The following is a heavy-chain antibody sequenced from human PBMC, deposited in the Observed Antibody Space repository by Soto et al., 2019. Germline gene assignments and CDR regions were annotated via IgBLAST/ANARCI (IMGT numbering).Heavy chain of an antibody. CDR2: IYYSGST. CDR3: ARVSSSIAARPIDY. CDR1: GGSISSGGYY. Sequence: PSETLSLTCTVSGGSISSGGYYWSWIRQHPGKGLEWIGYIYYSGSTYYNPSLKSRVTISVDTSKNQFSLKLSSVTAADTAVYYCARVSSSIAARPIDYWGQGTLVTVSS. V-gene: IGHV4-31*03. J-gene: IGHJ4*02. D-gene: IGHD6-6*01.